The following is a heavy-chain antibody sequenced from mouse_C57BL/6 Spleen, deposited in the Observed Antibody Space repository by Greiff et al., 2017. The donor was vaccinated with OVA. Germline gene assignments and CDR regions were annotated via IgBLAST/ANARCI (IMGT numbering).Heavy chain of an antibody. Sequence: EVQLQQSVAELVRPGASVKLSCTASGFTITNTYMHWVKQTPEQGLEWIGRIDPANGYTKYAPKFQGKATITADTSSNTAYLQLSSLTSEDTAIYYCATDGSGWWFAYWGQGTLVTVSA. J-gene: IGHJ3*01. CDR2: IDPANGYT. V-gene: IGHV14-3*01. CDR3: ATDGSGWWFAY. D-gene: IGHD1-2*01. CDR1: GFTITNTY.